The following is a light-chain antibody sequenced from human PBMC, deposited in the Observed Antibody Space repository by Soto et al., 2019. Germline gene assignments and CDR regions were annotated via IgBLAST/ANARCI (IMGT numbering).Light chain of an antibody. V-gene: IGLV2-14*03. CDR2: DVS. CDR1: SSDIGGYNY. Sequence: QSVLTQPASVSGSPGQSITMSCTGTSSDIGGYNYVSWYQQRPGKAPKRMIYDVSDRPSGVSDRFSGSKSGNTASLTISGLQSEYEADYSCSSYTTSSTWVFGGGTKLTVL. CDR3: SSYTTSSTWV. J-gene: IGLJ3*02.